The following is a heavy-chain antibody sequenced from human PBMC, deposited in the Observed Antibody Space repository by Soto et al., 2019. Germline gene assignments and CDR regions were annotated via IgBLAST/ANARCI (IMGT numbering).Heavy chain of an antibody. CDR2: ISGSGFKK. D-gene: IGHD1-26*01. Sequence: GGSLRLSCAADGCIFENFGMSWVRQALGKGLEGISSISGSGFKKYYADSVKGRFTISRDNSKSTVYLELNNLSAEDTAVYHCAKNQGVELVPLATVHRFDPWGEKSVVTVSS. V-gene: IGHV3-23*01. CDR3: AKNQGVELVPLATVHRFDP. J-gene: IGHJ5*02. CDR1: GCIFENFG.